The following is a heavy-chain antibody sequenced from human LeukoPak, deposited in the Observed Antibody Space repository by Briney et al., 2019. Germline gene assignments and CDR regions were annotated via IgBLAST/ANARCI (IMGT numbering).Heavy chain of an antibody. Sequence: GGSLRLSCSASGFTFSSYWITWVRQAPGKGLAWVANIKQEGSEKHCVDSVKGRFTISRDNAKNSLYLQMNSLRAEDTAVYYCARVISAYCSGGSCWGAFDIWGQGTMVTVSS. CDR3: ARVISAYCSGGSCWGAFDI. CDR2: IKQEGSEK. D-gene: IGHD2-15*01. J-gene: IGHJ3*02. CDR1: GFTFSSYW. V-gene: IGHV3-7*03.